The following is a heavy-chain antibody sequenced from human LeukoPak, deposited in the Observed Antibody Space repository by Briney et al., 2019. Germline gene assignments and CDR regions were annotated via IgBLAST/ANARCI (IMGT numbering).Heavy chain of an antibody. CDR3: ARGTRGSDSSFDF. D-gene: IGHD1-1*01. Sequence: SETLTLTCTVSGDSSDNNGFYWGWIRQPPGKGLEWIGNIYYSGSTYYNPSLKSRVTTSVDTSKNQFSLKLSSVTAADTAVYYCARGTRGSDSSFDFWGQGTLVTVSS. J-gene: IGHJ4*02. CDR2: IYYSGST. CDR1: GDSSDNNGFY. V-gene: IGHV4-39*07.